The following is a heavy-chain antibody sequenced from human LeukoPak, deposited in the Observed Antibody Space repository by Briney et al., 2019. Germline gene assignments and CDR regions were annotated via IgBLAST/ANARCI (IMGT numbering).Heavy chain of an antibody. J-gene: IGHJ3*02. Sequence: PGGSLRLSCAASGFTFSSYEMNWVRQAPGKGLEWVSGINWNGGSTGYADSVKGRFTISRDNAKNSLYLQMNSLRAEDTALYYCARDGLLSLIYGDYGGAFDIWGQGTMVTVSS. CDR3: ARDGLLSLIYGDYGGAFDI. CDR1: GFTFSSYE. V-gene: IGHV3-20*04. CDR2: INWNGGST. D-gene: IGHD4-17*01.